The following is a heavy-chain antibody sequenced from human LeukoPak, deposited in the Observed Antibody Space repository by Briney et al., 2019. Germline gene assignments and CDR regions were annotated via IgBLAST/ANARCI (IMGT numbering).Heavy chain of an antibody. CDR3: ARHPSYSSSWYSDY. V-gene: IGHV5-51*01. J-gene: IGHJ4*02. CDR2: IYPSDSDT. Sequence: GESLKISCQGSGYSFTSYWIGWVRQMPGKGLEWMGIIYPSDSDTRYSPSFQGQVTISADKSISTAYLQWNSLKASDTAMYYCARHPSYSSSWYSDYWGQGTLVTVSS. CDR1: GYSFTSYW. D-gene: IGHD6-13*01.